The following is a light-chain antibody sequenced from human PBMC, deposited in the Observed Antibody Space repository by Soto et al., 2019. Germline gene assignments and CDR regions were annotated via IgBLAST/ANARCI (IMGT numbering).Light chain of an antibody. V-gene: IGKV3-20*01. CDR3: QQYGSSPQT. J-gene: IGKJ1*01. CDR1: QSVRSSY. Sequence: EIVLTQSPGTLSLSPGERATLSCRASQSVRSSYLAWYQQKPGQAPSLLIYNASSRATGIPDRFSGSGSGTDFSLTIIRLEPEDFAVYYCQQYGSSPQTFGQGTKVEIK. CDR2: NAS.